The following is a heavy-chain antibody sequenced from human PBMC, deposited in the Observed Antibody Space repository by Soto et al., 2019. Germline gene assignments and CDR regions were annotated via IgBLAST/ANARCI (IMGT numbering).Heavy chain of an antibody. V-gene: IGHV1-3*01. J-gene: IGHJ1*01. D-gene: IGHD4-17*01. Sequence: QVQLVQSGAEVKKPGASVKVSCKASGYTFTSYAMHWVRQAPGQRLEWMGWINAGNGNTKYSQKFQGRVTITRDTSESTAYMELSSLRSEDTAVYYCASALQYGDPSVYFQHWGQGTLVTVSS. CDR2: INAGNGNT. CDR3: ASALQYGDPSVYFQH. CDR1: GYTFTSYA.